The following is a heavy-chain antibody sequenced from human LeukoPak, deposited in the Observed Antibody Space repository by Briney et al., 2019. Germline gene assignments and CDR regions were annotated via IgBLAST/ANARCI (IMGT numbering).Heavy chain of an antibody. Sequence: GGSLRLSCAASGFTFSSYSMNWVRQAPGKGLEWVSYISSSSSTIYYADSVKGRFTISRDNAKNSLYLQMNSLRAEATAVYYCARASYDSDFWSGYYTRWGQGTLVTVSS. D-gene: IGHD3-3*01. J-gene: IGHJ4*02. CDR3: ARASYDSDFWSGYYTR. V-gene: IGHV3-48*01. CDR1: GFTFSSYS. CDR2: ISSSSSTI.